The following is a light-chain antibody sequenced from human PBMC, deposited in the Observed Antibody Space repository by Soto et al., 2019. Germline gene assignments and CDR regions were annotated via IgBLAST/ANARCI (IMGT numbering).Light chain of an antibody. J-gene: IGKJ1*01. V-gene: IGKV1-39*01. CDR2: SAS. CDR3: HQAYSTTQT. Sequence: DIQMSQSPSSLSAPAGERVPLTWRAGQTVTDYLNWYQHKPGKATKLLIYSASTLQTGVPSRFSGSGSGADFTLTITSLQPEDFGTYYCHQAYSTTQTFGQGTKVDI. CDR1: QTVTDY.